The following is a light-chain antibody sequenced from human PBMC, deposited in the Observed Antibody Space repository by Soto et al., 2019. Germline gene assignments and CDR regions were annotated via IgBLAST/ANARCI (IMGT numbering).Light chain of an antibody. V-gene: IGKV4-1*01. CDR3: QQYYSAPLT. Sequence: DIVMTQSPDSLAVSLGERATINCKSSQSVLYSSDNNNYLAWYQQKPGQPPKLLIYWASARESGVPDRFSGSGSATDFTLTISSLQAEDVAAYYCQQYYSAPLTFGGGTKVEIK. CDR1: QSVLYSSDNNNY. J-gene: IGKJ4*01. CDR2: WAS.